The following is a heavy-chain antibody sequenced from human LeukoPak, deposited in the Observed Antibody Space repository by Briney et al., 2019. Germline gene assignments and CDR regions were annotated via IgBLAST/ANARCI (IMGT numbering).Heavy chain of an antibody. CDR3: ASTIGSAGTQY. J-gene: IGHJ4*02. CDR2: ISSSGGST. CDR1: GFTFSSYA. Sequence: GGSLRLSCAASGFTFSSYAMTWVRQAPGKGLEWVSSISSSGGSTYYADSVKGRFTISRDNAKNRLYLQMNSLGAEDTAVYYCASTIGSAGTQYWGQGTLVTVSS. D-gene: IGHD6-13*01. V-gene: IGHV3-23*01.